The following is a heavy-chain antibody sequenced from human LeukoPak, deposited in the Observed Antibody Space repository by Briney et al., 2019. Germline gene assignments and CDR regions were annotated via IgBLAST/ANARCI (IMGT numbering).Heavy chain of an antibody. Sequence: ASVKVSCKASGYTFTGYYIHWLRQAPGQGLEWMGRSNPNNGGTNYAQKFQGRVTMTTDMSMSTAYMELSRLRSVDTAVYYCAGEDNSSGYRPFDIWGQGTMVTVPS. CDR1: GYTFTGYY. CDR3: AGEDNSSGYRPFDI. D-gene: IGHD3-22*01. J-gene: IGHJ3*02. V-gene: IGHV1-2*06. CDR2: SNPNNGGT.